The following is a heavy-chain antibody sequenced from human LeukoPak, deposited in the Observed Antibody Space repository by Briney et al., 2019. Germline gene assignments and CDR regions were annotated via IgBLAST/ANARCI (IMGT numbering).Heavy chain of an antibody. CDR1: GVSISSSSYY. V-gene: IGHV4-39*01. CDR2: IYYSGST. Sequence: SETLSLTCTVSGVSISSSSYYWGWIRQPPGKGLEWIGSIYYSGSTYYNPSLKSRVTISVDTSKNQFSLKLSSVTAADTAVYYCARHVITVTTFGFSHYYYYMDVWGKGTTVTVSS. J-gene: IGHJ6*03. D-gene: IGHD4-11*01. CDR3: ARHVITVTTFGFSHYYYYMDV.